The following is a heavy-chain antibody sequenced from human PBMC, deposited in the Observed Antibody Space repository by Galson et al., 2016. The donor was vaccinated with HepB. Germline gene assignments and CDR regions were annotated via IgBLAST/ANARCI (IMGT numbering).Heavy chain of an antibody. J-gene: IGHJ5*02. CDR3: ARGEKGYSEGAS. D-gene: IGHD3-22*01. V-gene: IGHV3-7*01. CDR2: INNDGVEK. Sequence: SLRLSCATSGYTFRNYWISWVRQAPGKGLEWVANINNDGVEKNYAGSVKGRFTISRDNAKNSLYLQMDSLRVEDTGFYYCARGEKGYSEGASWGQGTLVTCSS. CDR1: GYTFRNYW.